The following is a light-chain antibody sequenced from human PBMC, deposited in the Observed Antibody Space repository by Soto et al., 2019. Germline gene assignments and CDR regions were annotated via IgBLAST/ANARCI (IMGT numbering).Light chain of an antibody. V-gene: IGLV2-14*01. Sequence: QSFLTQPRSVSGSPGQSVTISCTGTSSDVGGYNYVSWYQQHPGKAPKLMIYEVSNRPSGVSNRFSGSKSGNTASLTISGLQAEDEADYYCSSYTSSSTLYVLGTGTKVTVL. CDR2: EVS. CDR3: SSYTSSSTLYV. J-gene: IGLJ1*01. CDR1: SSDVGGYNY.